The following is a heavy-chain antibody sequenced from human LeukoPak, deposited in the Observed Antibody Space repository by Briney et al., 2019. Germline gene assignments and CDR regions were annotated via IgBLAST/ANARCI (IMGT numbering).Heavy chain of an antibody. J-gene: IGHJ4*02. CDR1: EFTFSAFW. D-gene: IGHD3-10*01. Sequence: GGSLRLSCAASEFTFSAFWMAWVRQAPGKGLEWVANIKHDGGEENYADSVKGRFTVSRDNAKNSLYLQMNSLRAEDTAVYFCARDTRGIFDYWGQGTLVTVSS. CDR2: IKHDGGEE. CDR3: ARDTRGIFDY. V-gene: IGHV3-7*05.